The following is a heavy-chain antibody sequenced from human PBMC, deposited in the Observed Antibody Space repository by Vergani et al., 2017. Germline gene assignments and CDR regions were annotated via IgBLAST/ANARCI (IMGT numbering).Heavy chain of an antibody. Sequence: QVQLQQWGAGLLKPSETLSLTCAVYRGSFSGYYWGWIRQPPGKGLEWIGSIYHSGSTYYNPSLKSRVTISVDTSKNQFSLKLSSVTAADTAVYYCAGRLGIAAFWFDPWGQGTLVTVSS. J-gene: IGHJ5*02. CDR1: RGSFSGYY. V-gene: IGHV4-34*01. D-gene: IGHD6-13*01. CDR3: AGRLGIAAFWFDP. CDR2: IYHSGST.